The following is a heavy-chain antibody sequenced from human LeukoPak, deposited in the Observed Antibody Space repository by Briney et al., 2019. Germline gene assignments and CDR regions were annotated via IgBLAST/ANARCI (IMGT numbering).Heavy chain of an antibody. CDR1: GGTFSSYA. D-gene: IGHD5-18*01. V-gene: IGHV1-69*04. Sequence: SVKVPCKASGGTFSSYAISWVRQAPGQGLEWMGRIIPILGIANYAQKFQGRVTITADRSTSTAYMELSSLRSEDTAVYYCARDSVDTAILTEGDYWGQGTLVTVSS. CDR3: ARDSVDTAILTEGDY. CDR2: IIPILGIA. J-gene: IGHJ4*02.